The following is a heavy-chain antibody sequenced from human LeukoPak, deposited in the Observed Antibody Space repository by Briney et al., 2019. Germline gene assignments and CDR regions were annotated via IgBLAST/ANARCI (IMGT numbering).Heavy chain of an antibody. CDR1: GFTFSGYE. CDR2: ISSSGSTI. V-gene: IGHV3-48*03. J-gene: IGHJ5*02. D-gene: IGHD2-15*01. Sequence: GGSLRLSCAASGFTFSGYEMNWVRQAQGKGLEWVSSISSSGSTIYYADSVKGRFTISRDNAKNSLYLQMNSLRAEDTAVYYCARGYCSGGSCYSELWFDPWGQGTLVTVSS. CDR3: ARGYCSGGSCYSELWFDP.